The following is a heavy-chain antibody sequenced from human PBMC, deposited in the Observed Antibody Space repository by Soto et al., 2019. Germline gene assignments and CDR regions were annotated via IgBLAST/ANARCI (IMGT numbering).Heavy chain of an antibody. CDR2: IYSGGST. Sequence: VGSLRLSCAASGFTVSSNYMSWVRQAPGEGLEWVSVIYSGGSTYYADSVKGRFTISRDNSKNTLYLQMNSLRAEDTAVYYCARELVLRYFDWAQRGDAFDIWGQGSMVTVS. J-gene: IGHJ3*02. CDR3: ARELVLRYFDWAQRGDAFDI. CDR1: GFTVSSNY. D-gene: IGHD3-9*01. V-gene: IGHV3-53*01.